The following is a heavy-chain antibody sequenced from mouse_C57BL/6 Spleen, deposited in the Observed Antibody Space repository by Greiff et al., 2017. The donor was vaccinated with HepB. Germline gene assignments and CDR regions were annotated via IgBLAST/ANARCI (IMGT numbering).Heavy chain of an antibody. CDR1: GYTFTDYE. Sequence: QVQLKESGAELVRPGASVTLSCKASGYTFTDYEMHWVKQTPVHGLEWIGAIDPETGGTAYNQKFKGKAILTADKSSSTAYMELRSLTSEDSAVYYCTRVGYDYDEGGFDYWGQGTTLTVSS. J-gene: IGHJ2*01. CDR3: TRVGYDYDEGGFDY. V-gene: IGHV1-15*01. CDR2: IDPETGGT. D-gene: IGHD2-4*01.